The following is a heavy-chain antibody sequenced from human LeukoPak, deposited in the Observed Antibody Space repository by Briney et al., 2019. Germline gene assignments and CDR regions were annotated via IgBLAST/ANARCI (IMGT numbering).Heavy chain of an antibody. CDR2: IGPTGTDR. CDR3: AAQTIGRHYDY. V-gene: IGHV3-21*01. Sequence: GGSLRLSCAASGFTFSSCGFNWVRQAPGKGLEWVSSIGPTGTDRYYADSVRGRFTISRDNAKNSMYLQMDSLRDEDTAVYYCAAQTIGRHYDYWGQGTLLTVSS. CDR1: GFTFSSCG. J-gene: IGHJ4*02. D-gene: IGHD1-14*01.